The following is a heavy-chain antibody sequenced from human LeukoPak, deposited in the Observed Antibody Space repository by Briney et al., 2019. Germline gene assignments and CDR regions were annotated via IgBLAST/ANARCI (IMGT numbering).Heavy chain of an antibody. V-gene: IGHV3-30*04. CDR2: ISYDGSNK. CDR3: ARSPYCSGGSCYFGYFDY. CDR1: GFTFSSYA. Sequence: PGGSLRLSCAASGFTFSSYAIHWVRQAPGKGLEWVAVISYDGSNKYYADSVKGRFTISRDNSKNTLYLQMNSLRAEDTAVYYCARSPYCSGGSCYFGYFDYWGQGTLVTVSS. D-gene: IGHD2-15*01. J-gene: IGHJ4*02.